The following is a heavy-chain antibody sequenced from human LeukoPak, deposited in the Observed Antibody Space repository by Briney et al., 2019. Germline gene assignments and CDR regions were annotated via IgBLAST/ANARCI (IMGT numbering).Heavy chain of an antibody. D-gene: IGHD1-26*01. CDR1: GFTVSSNY. Sequence: PGGSLRLSCAASGFTVSSNYMSWVRQAPGKGLEWVSGINWNGGSTGYADSVKGRFTISRDNAKNSLYLQMNSLRAEDTALYYCARVISASGSYYGWAFDIWGQGTMVTVSS. J-gene: IGHJ3*02. V-gene: IGHV3-20*04. CDR3: ARVISASGSYYGWAFDI. CDR2: INWNGGST.